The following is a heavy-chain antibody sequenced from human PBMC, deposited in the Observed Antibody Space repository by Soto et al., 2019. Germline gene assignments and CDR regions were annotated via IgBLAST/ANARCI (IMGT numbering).Heavy chain of an antibody. J-gene: IGHJ4*02. CDR3: ARESEDLTSNFDY. Sequence: EVQLVESGGGLVQPGGSLRLSCAASGFTFTRYSMNWVRQAPGKGLEWVSYISSTTNYIYYADSMKGRFTVSRDNAKNSVYLEMNSLSAEDTALYYCARESEDLTSNFDYWGQGTLGTVAS. CDR1: GFTFTRYS. V-gene: IGHV3-21*01. CDR2: ISSTTNYI.